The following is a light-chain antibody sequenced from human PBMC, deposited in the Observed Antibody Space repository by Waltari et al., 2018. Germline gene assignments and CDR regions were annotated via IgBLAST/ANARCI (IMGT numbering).Light chain of an antibody. J-gene: IGKJ1*01. CDR1: QSVGRT. CDR3: QHYVRLPAT. CDR2: GTS. Sequence: DIALTQSPGTLYLSPGERTTLFCRASQSVGRTLAWYQQKPGQAPRLLIYGTSSRATDIPDRFSGSGSGTDFSLTINRLEPEDFAVYYCQHYVRLPATFGQGTKVEIK. V-gene: IGKV3-20*01.